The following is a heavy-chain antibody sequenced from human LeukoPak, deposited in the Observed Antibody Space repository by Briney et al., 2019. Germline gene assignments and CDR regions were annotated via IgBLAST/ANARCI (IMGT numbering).Heavy chain of an antibody. CDR1: GYTFTSYG. CDR2: ISAYNGNT. D-gene: IGHD3-9*01. CDR3: ARVGNYDILTGYLYYYYGMDV. V-gene: IGHV1-18*01. Sequence: GASVKVSCKASGYTFTSYGISWVRQAPGQGLEWMGWISAYNGNTNYAQKLQGRVTVTTDTSTSTAYMELRSLRSDDTAMYYCARVGNYDILTGYLYYYYGMDVWGQGTTVTVSS. J-gene: IGHJ6*02.